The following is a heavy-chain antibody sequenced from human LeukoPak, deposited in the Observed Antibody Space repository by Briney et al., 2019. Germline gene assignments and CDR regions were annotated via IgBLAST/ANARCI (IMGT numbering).Heavy chain of an antibody. CDR2: INSRGSDK. Sequence: PGGSLRLSCAASGFNFSRYSMNCPRQAPGKGPEWVSSINSRGSDKYYADSIKGRFTISRDNAKNSLYLQMDSLRVEDTAVYYCAREGSIVPHQDLDCWGQGSLVTVSS. J-gene: IGHJ4*02. V-gene: IGHV3-21*01. D-gene: IGHD2-8*01. CDR1: GFNFSRYS. CDR3: AREGSIVPHQDLDC.